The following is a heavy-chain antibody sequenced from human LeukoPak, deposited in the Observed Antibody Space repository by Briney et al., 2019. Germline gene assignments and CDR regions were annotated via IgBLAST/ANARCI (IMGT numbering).Heavy chain of an antibody. J-gene: IGHJ4*02. CDR3: TRNQEGDY. CDR1: GFTFSSYR. CDR2: ISSSSNSI. Sequence: GGSLRLSCAASGFTFSSYRMNWVRQAPGKGLEWVSFISSSSNSIYYADSVEGRFTISRDNAKNSLYLQMNSLRAEDTAVYYCTRNQEGDYWGQGTLVTVSS. V-gene: IGHV3-21*01.